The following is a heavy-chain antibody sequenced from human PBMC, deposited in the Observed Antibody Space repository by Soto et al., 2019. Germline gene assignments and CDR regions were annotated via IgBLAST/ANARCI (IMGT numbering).Heavy chain of an antibody. CDR1: GGIFSSYA. D-gene: IGHD3-22*01. V-gene: IGHV1-69*01. CDR2: IIPIFGTA. J-gene: IGHJ4*02. Sequence: QEQLVQSGAEVQKPGSSVKVSCKASGGIFSSYAISWVRQAPGQGLEWMGGIIPIFGTANYAQKFQGRVTITADETTNTAYMDLSSLKSEDTAIYYCARGGSGYVWFNEFWGQGTLVTVSS. CDR3: ARGGSGYVWFNEF.